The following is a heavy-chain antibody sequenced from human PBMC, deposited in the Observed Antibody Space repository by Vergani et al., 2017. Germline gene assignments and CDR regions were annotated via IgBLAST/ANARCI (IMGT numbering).Heavy chain of an antibody. D-gene: IGHD2-2*01. J-gene: IGHJ3*02. Sequence: QVQLQESGPGLVKPSETLSLTCTVSGGSISSYYWSWIRQPPGKGLEWIGYIYYSGSTNYNPSLKSRVTISVDTSKNQFSLKLSSVTAADTAVYSCASHIVVVPAAYWADAFDIWGQGIMVTVSS. V-gene: IGHV4-59*01. CDR1: GGSISSYY. CDR2: IYYSGST. CDR3: ASHIVVVPAAYWADAFDI.